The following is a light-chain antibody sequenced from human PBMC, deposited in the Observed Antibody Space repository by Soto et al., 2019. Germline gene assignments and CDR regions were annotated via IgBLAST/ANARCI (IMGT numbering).Light chain of an antibody. CDR3: QHYSSSSEA. CDR2: VAS. Sequence: DFQMTQSPSTLSAFVGDRVTITCRASQNISTSLAWYQQKPGEAPKLLIYVASALPRGVPSRFSGSGSATKFTLSISSLQPDDFATYYCQHYSSSSEAFGQGTKVDIK. V-gene: IGKV1-5*03. J-gene: IGKJ1*01. CDR1: QNISTS.